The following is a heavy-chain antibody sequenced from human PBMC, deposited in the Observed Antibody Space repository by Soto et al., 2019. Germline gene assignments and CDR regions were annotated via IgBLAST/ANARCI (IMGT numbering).Heavy chain of an antibody. J-gene: IGHJ5*02. Sequence: QLQLQESGPGLVKPSETLSLTCTVSGGSISSSSYYWGWIRQPPGKGLEWIGSIYYSGSTYYNPSLKSRVTLPVDTSKNQFSLKLSSVTAADTAVYYCARLRWFGNNWFDPWGQGTLVTVSS. CDR3: ARLRWFGNNWFDP. D-gene: IGHD3-10*01. V-gene: IGHV4-39*01. CDR1: GGSISSSSYY. CDR2: IYYSGST.